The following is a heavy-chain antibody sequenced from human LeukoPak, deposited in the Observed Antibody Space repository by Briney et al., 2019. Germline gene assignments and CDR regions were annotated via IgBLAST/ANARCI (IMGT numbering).Heavy chain of an antibody. J-gene: IGHJ4*02. Sequence: GGSLRLSCAASGFTFRSDWMSWVRQAPPKGLEWVANIKEDGSEKRDVDSVKGRFTISRDNAKNSLFLQMNSLRAEDTAVYYCARALHDSSGYYFDYWGQGTLVTVSS. CDR3: ARALHDSSGYYFDY. D-gene: IGHD3-22*01. CDR1: GFTFRSDW. V-gene: IGHV3-7*01. CDR2: IKEDGSEK.